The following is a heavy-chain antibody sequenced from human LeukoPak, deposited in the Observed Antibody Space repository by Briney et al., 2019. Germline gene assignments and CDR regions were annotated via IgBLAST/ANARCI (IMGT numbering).Heavy chain of an antibody. CDR3: AREGIQLDYFDY. D-gene: IGHD5-18*01. CDR1: GFTFSSYA. CDR2: ISYDGSNK. J-gene: IGHJ4*02. Sequence: PGGSLRLSCAASGFTFSSYAMHWVRQAPGKGLEWVAVISYDGSNKYYADSVKGRFTISRDNSKNTLYLQMNSLRAEDTAVYYCAREGIQLDYFDYWGQGTLVTVSS. V-gene: IGHV3-30*04.